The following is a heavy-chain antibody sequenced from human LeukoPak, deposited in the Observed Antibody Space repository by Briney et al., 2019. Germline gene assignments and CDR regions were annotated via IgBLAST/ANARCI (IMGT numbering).Heavy chain of an antibody. Sequence: SETLSLTCTVSGASIRSGDYYWSWIRQPPGKGLEWIGYIYDSGSTYYNPSLKSRITISVDTSENRFSLKLSSVTATDTAVYYCARGWTGWGQGTLVTVSS. CDR1: GASIRSGDYY. J-gene: IGHJ4*02. D-gene: IGHD1-1*01. CDR3: ARGWTG. CDR2: IYDSGST. V-gene: IGHV4-30-4*01.